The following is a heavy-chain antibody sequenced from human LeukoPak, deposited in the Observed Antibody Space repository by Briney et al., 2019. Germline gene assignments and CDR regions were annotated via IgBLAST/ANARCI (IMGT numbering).Heavy chain of an antibody. CDR2: ISSSSSTI. CDR1: GFTFSSYS. J-gene: IGHJ4*02. Sequence: GGSLRLSCAASGFTFSSYSMNWVRQAPGKGLEWVSYISSSSSTIYYADSVKGRFTISRDNAKNSLYLQMNSLRAEDTAVYYCAGSSGWYEVDYWGQGTLVTVSS. CDR3: AGSSGWYEVDY. D-gene: IGHD6-19*01. V-gene: IGHV3-48*01.